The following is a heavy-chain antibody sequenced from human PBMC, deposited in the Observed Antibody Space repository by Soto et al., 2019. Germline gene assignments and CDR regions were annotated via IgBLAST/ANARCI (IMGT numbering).Heavy chain of an antibody. D-gene: IGHD3-16*02. J-gene: IGHJ6*02. CDR1: GYTFTGYY. V-gene: IGHV1-2*04. CDR2: INPNSGGT. Sequence: ASVKVSCKASGYTFTGYYMHWMRQAPGQGLEWMGWINPNSGGTNYAQKFQGWVTMTRDTSISTAYMELSRLRSDDTAVYYCARGVGASYDYVWGSYRYSPLYYYYGMDVWGQGTTVTVSS. CDR3: ARGVGASYDYVWGSYRYSPLYYYYGMDV.